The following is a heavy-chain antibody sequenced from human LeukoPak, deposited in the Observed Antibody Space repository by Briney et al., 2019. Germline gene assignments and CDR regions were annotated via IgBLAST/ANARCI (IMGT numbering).Heavy chain of an antibody. J-gene: IGHJ4*02. CDR1: VYTFTDYY. Sequence: GASVKVSCKASVYTFTDYYMHWVRQAPGQGLGWMGWINPNSGGTNYAQKFQGRVTMTRDTSISTAYMELSRLRSDDTAVYYCVREGPIVGATHLVDYWGQGTLVTVSS. V-gene: IGHV1-2*02. CDR2: INPNSGGT. CDR3: VREGPIVGATHLVDY. D-gene: IGHD1-26*01.